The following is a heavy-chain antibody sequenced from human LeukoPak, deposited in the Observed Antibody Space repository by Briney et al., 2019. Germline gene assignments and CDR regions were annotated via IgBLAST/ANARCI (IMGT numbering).Heavy chain of an antibody. D-gene: IGHD4-17*01. V-gene: IGHV3-66*01. J-gene: IGHJ4*02. CDR3: ARALWDGDSYYFDY. CDR2: IYSGGST. Sequence: GGSLRLSCAASGVTVSSNYMGWVRHAPGQGLERVSVIYSGGSTYYADSVKGRFTISRDNSKNTLYLQMNSLRAEDTAVYYCARALWDGDSYYFDYWGQGTLVTVSS. CDR1: GVTVSSNY.